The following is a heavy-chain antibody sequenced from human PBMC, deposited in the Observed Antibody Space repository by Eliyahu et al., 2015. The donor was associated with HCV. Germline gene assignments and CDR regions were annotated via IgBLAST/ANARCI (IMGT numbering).Heavy chain of an antibody. D-gene: IGHD6-13*01. CDR1: GYTFTGYY. Sequence: QVQLVQSGAEVKKPGASVKVSCKASGYTFTGYYXHWVRQAPGQGLEWMGWINPNSGGTNYAQKFQGWVTMTRDTSISTAYMELSRLRSDDTAVYYCARTLSRIAAAGTHYGMDVWGQGTTVTVSS. CDR3: ARTLSRIAAAGTHYGMDV. J-gene: IGHJ6*02. CDR2: INPNSGGT. V-gene: IGHV1-2*04.